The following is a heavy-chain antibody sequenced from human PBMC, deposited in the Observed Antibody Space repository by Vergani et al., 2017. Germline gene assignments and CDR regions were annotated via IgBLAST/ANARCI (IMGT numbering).Heavy chain of an antibody. J-gene: IGHJ6*02. D-gene: IGHD2-2*01. CDR1: GYTLTELS. Sequence: QVQLVQSGAEVKKPGASVKVSCKVSGYTLTELSMHWVRQAPGKGLEWMGGFDPEDGETIYTQNFQGRVTMTEDPSTDTAYLELSSLRSEDTAVYYCATLVIVVVPAALPGDYGLDVWGQGTTVTVSS. V-gene: IGHV1-24*01. CDR3: ATLVIVVVPAALPGDYGLDV. CDR2: FDPEDGET.